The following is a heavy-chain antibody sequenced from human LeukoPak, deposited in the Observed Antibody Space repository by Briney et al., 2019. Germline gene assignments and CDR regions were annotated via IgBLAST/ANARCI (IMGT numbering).Heavy chain of an antibody. Sequence: GGSLRLSCAASGFTFSSYAMHWVRQAPGKGLEWVAVISYDGSNKYYADSVKGRFTISRDNSKNTLYLQMNSLRAEDTAVYYCARCPALHSNSSPRRDGYSRGTYYWGRGTLVTVSS. CDR3: ARCPALHSNSSPRRDGYSRGTYY. CDR2: ISYDGSNK. D-gene: IGHD5-24*01. V-gene: IGHV3-30-3*01. J-gene: IGHJ4*02. CDR1: GFTFSSYA.